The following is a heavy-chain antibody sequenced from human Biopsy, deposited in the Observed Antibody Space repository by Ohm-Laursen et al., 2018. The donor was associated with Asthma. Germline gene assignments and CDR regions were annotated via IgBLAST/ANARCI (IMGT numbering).Heavy chain of an antibody. CDR1: GGSVSSGSYY. Sequence: SETLSLTCTVSGGSVSSGSYYWSWIRQPPGKGLAWVSYISYSGSTDYNPSLKSRLTISMDTSKNQFSLKLSSVTAADTAVYYWARVPTTLRYFDLWGRGTLVTVSS. CDR2: ISYSGST. CDR3: ARVPTTLRYFDL. V-gene: IGHV4-61*01. J-gene: IGHJ2*01. D-gene: IGHD2-15*01.